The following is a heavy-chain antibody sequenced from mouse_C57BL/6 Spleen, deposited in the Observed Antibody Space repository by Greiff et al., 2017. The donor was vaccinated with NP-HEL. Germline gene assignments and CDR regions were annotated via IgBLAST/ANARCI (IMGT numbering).Heavy chain of an antibody. CDR2: IYPGNSDT. Sequence: EVQLQQSGTVLARPGASVKMSCKTSGYTFTSYWMHWVKQRPGQGLEWIGAIYPGNSDTSYNQKFKGKAKLTAVTSASTAYMELSSLTNEDSAVYYCLTTVVATGFDYWGQGTTLTVSS. CDR3: LTTVVATGFDY. D-gene: IGHD1-1*01. J-gene: IGHJ2*01. CDR1: GYTFTSYW. V-gene: IGHV1-5*01.